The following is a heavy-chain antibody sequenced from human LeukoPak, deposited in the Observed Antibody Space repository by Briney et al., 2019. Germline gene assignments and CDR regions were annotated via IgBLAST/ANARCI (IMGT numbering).Heavy chain of an antibody. Sequence: SETLSLTCTVSGGSISSYYWSWIRQPPGKGLEWIGYIYYSGSTNYNPFLKSRVTISVDTSKNQFSLKLSSVTAADTAVYYCARTSNYDFWSGYYKDNWFDPWGQGTLVTVSS. CDR3: ARTSNYDFWSGYYKDNWFDP. D-gene: IGHD3-3*01. CDR1: GGSISSYY. CDR2: IYYSGST. J-gene: IGHJ5*02. V-gene: IGHV4-59*01.